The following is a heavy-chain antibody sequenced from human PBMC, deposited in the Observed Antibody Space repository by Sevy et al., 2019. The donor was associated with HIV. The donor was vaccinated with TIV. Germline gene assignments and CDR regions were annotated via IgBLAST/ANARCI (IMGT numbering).Heavy chain of an antibody. D-gene: IGHD3-10*01. CDR2: ITDSGST. CDR1: GGSIRRGDYF. Sequence: SETLSLTCSVTGGSIRRGDYFWGWIRQSPGKGLEWIGSITDSGSTYYNPSLKSRVTMSVDPSKNQFSLKLSSVTAADTAVDYCARLRGGYGNGWFYYYMDVWGKGTTVTVSS. V-gene: IGHV4-39*01. CDR3: ARLRGGYGNGWFYYYMDV. J-gene: IGHJ6*03.